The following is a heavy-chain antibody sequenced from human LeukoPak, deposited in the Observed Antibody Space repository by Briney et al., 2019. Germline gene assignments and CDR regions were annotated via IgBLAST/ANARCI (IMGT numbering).Heavy chain of an antibody. Sequence: GASVKVSCKASGYTFTSYYMHWVRQAPGQGLEWMGIINPSGGSTSYAQKFQGRVTMTRDMSTSTVYMELSSLRSEDTAVYYCARDRITTFSGDINDAFDIWGQGTMVTVSS. V-gene: IGHV1-46*01. D-gene: IGHD3-3*01. CDR3: ARDRITTFSGDINDAFDI. J-gene: IGHJ3*02. CDR2: INPSGGST. CDR1: GYTFTSYY.